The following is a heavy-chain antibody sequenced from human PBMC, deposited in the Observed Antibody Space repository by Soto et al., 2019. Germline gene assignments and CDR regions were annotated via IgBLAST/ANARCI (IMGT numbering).Heavy chain of an antibody. CDR2: ISAYNGNT. V-gene: IGHV1-18*01. CDR1: GYTFTSYG. CDR3: ARDVKLTPRLDYFDY. J-gene: IGHJ4*02. Sequence: GASVKVSCKASGYTFTSYGISWVRQAPGQGLEWMGWISAYNGNTNYAQKLQGRVTMTTDTSTSTAYMELRSLRSDDTAVYYCARDVKLTPRLDYFDYWGQGTLVTVSS. D-gene: IGHD2-15*01.